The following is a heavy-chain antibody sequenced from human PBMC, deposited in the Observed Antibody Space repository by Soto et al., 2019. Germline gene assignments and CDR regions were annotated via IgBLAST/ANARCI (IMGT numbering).Heavy chain of an antibody. CDR2: INHSGST. Sequence: SETLSLTCAVYGGSFSGYYWSWIRQPPGKGLEWIGEINHSGSTNYNPSLKSRVTISVDTSKNQFSLKLSSVTAADTAVYYCASHYRRRGWEWATEPLFDYWGQGTLVTVSS. CDR3: ASHYRRRGWEWATEPLFDY. CDR1: GGSFSGYY. J-gene: IGHJ4*02. D-gene: IGHD6-19*01. V-gene: IGHV4-34*01.